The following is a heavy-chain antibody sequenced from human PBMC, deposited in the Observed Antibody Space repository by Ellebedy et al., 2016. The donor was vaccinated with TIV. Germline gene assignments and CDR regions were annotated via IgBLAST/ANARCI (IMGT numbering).Heavy chain of an antibody. CDR2: INQHGSAD. V-gene: IGHV3-7*03. J-gene: IGHJ4*02. CDR1: GSCFSNYW. CDR3: ARGGVVAGADF. D-gene: IGHD2-15*01. Sequence: GESLKISCTASGSCFSNYWKHWVRQAPGKGLGWVASINQHGSADYHLGSVNGRFPISRDNSKSSLYLQMNSLRADDTALKYCARGGVVAGADFWGQGTLVTVSS.